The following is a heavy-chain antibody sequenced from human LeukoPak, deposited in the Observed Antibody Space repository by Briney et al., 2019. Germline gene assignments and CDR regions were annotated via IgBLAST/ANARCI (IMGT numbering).Heavy chain of an antibody. CDR1: GFTFSSYW. D-gene: IGHD6-6*01. V-gene: IGHV3-74*01. CDR3: AREYSSSRYFDD. J-gene: IGHJ4*02. CDR2: INSDGSST. Sequence: GGSLRLSCAASGFTFSSYWMHWVRQAPGKGLVWVSRINSDGSSTNFADSEKGRFTISRDNARNTLYLQMNSLRAEDTAVYYCAREYSSSRYFDDWGQGTLVTVSS.